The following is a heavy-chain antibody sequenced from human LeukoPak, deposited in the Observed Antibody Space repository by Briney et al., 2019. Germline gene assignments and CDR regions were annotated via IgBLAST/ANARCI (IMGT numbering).Heavy chain of an antibody. CDR2: TNPDGSST. V-gene: IGHV3-74*01. CDR3: VRYLVGRDDT. D-gene: IGHD1-26*01. J-gene: IGHJ5*02. Sequence: PGGSLRLSCAASGFTFSTYWFHWVPHAPGEGPVWGSRTNPDGSSTDHAGSVRGRFVISRDNARNTLYLQMNSLRAEDMAVCYCVRYLVGRDDTWGQGTLVTVSS. CDR1: GFTFSTYW.